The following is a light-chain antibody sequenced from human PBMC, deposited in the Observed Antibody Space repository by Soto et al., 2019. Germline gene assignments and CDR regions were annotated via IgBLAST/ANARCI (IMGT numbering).Light chain of an antibody. CDR3: QQYNNWWT. V-gene: IGKV3-15*01. Sequence: EIVMTQSPATLSVSPGERATLSCRASQRVSSNLAWYQQKPGQAPRLLIYGASTRATGIPARFSGSGSGTEFTLTISSLLSEDSAVYYCQQYNNWWTFGQGTKVEIK. J-gene: IGKJ1*01. CDR2: GAS. CDR1: QRVSSN.